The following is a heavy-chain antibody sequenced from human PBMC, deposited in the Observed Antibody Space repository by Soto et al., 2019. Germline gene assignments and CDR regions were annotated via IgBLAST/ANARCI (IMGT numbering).Heavy chain of an antibody. V-gene: IGHV3-9*01. CDR1: GFTFDDYA. CDR2: ISWNSGSI. D-gene: IGHD6-13*01. CDR3: AKAISGGIAAAHFDY. Sequence: GGSLRLSCAASGFTFDDYAMHWVRQAPGKGLEWVSGISWNSGSIGYADSVKGRFTISRDNAKNSLYLQMNSLRAEDTALYYCAKAISGGIAAAHFDYWGQGTLVTVSS. J-gene: IGHJ4*02.